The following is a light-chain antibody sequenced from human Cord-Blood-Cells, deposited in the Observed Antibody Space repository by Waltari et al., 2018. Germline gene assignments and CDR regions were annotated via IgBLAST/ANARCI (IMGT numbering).Light chain of an antibody. J-gene: IGLJ2*01. Sequence: SSELTQDPAVSVALGQTVRITCQGDSLRSYYAIWYQQKPGQDPVLVIYGKNNRPSGIPDRFSGSSSGNTASLTITGAQAEDEADYYCNSRDSSGNHVVFGGGTKLTVL. CDR2: GKN. CDR1: SLRSYY. V-gene: IGLV3-19*01. CDR3: NSRDSSGNHVV.